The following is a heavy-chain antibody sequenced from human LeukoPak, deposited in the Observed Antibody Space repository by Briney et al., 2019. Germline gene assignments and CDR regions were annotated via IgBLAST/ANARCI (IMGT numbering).Heavy chain of an antibody. J-gene: IGHJ6*04. CDR1: GFTFKSYC. V-gene: IGHV3-74*01. CDR2: VNRDGSST. Sequence: PGRTLRLSCAASGFTFKSYCMHWVRHAPAKGLVCVSRVNRDGSSTSYTDSAKCRFTISRDNAKNTLYLHMNRLRAEDTAVYYCARVKYYDILAGTRVLFGMDVWGKGTTVTVS. CDR3: ARVKYYDILAGTRVLFGMDV. D-gene: IGHD3-9*01.